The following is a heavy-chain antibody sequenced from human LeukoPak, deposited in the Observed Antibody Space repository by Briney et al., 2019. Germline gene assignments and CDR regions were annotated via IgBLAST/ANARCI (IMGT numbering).Heavy chain of an antibody. CDR2: IYTSGST. D-gene: IGHD4-17*01. Sequence: SETLSLTCTVSGGSISSYYWSWIRQPAGKGLEWIGRIYTSGSTNYNPSLKSRVTMSVDTSKNQFSLKLSSVTAADTAVYYCASGTTVTTNWYFDLWGRGTLVTVS. CDR3: ASGTTVTTNWYFDL. V-gene: IGHV4-4*07. J-gene: IGHJ2*01. CDR1: GGSISSYY.